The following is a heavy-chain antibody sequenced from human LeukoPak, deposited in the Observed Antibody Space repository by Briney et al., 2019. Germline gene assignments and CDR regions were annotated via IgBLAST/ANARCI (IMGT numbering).Heavy chain of an antibody. Sequence: GGSLRLSCAASGFTFSSYGMHWVRQAPGKGLEWVAVIWYDGSNKYYADSVKGRFTISRDNSKNTLCLQMTILRVEDTALYYCARDRWQQLVSPLEWGQGTLVTVSS. CDR1: GFTFSSYG. J-gene: IGHJ4*02. D-gene: IGHD6-13*01. CDR2: IWYDGSNK. CDR3: ARDRWQQLVSPLE. V-gene: IGHV3-33*01.